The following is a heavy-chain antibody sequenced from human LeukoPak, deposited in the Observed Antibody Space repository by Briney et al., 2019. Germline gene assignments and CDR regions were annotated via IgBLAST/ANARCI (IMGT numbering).Heavy chain of an antibody. J-gene: IGHJ6*02. CDR2: MNPNSGNT. CDR1: GYTFTSYD. D-gene: IGHD6-19*01. V-gene: IGHV1-8*01. CDR3: ARGGSGWPPAKYYYYGMDV. Sequence: ASVKVSCKASGYTFTSYDINWVRQATGQGLEWMGWMNPNSGNTGYAQKFQGRVTMTRNASISTAYMELSSLRSEDTAVYYCARGGSGWPPAKYYYYGMDVWGQGTTVTVSS.